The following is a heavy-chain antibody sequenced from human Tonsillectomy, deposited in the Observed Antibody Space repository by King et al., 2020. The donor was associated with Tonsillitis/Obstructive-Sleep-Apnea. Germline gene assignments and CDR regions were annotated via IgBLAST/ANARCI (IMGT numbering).Heavy chain of an antibody. CDR3: ARGTPETAFDI. Sequence: VQLQQWGAGLLKPSETLSLTCAVYGGSFSGYYWTWIRQSPGKGLEWIGEIDHSGSTIDNPSLKRRVTMSVDTSKNQFSLKLRSVTAADTAVYYCARGTPETAFDIWGQETMVTVSS. J-gene: IGHJ3*02. CDR2: IDHSGST. CDR1: GGSFSGYY. V-gene: IGHV4-34*01. D-gene: IGHD1-14*01.